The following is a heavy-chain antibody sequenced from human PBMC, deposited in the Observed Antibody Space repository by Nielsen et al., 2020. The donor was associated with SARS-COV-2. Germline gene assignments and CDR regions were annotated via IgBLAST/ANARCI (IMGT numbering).Heavy chain of an antibody. J-gene: IGHJ1*01. CDR1: GFSFSAYA. D-gene: IGHD4-17*01. Sequence: GESLKISCAASGFSFSAYAMTWVRQAPGKGLEWVSTVSGSGGTTYSADSVKGWFTISRDNHKNTVSLQLDSLRPDDTAVYFCAKDAFGDYEAECFHHWGQGTLVTVSS. V-gene: IGHV3-23*01. CDR3: AKDAFGDYEAECFHH. CDR2: VSGSGGTT.